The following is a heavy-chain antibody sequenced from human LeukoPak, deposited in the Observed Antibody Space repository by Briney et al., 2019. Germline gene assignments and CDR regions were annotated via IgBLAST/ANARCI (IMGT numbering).Heavy chain of an antibody. V-gene: IGHV5-51*01. D-gene: IGHD2-2*01. J-gene: IGHJ3*02. CDR3: ARPGYCSSTSCWYDAFDI. CDR2: IYPGDSDT. Sequence: GESLKISCKGSGYSFTSYWIGWVRQMPGKGLEWMGIIYPGDSDTRYSPSFQGQVTISADKSISTAYLQWSSLKASDTAMYYCARPGYCSSTSCWYDAFDIWGQGTMVTVSS. CDR1: GYSFTSYW.